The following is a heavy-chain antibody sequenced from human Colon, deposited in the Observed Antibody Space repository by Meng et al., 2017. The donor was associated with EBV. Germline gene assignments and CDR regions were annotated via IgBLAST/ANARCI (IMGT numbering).Heavy chain of an antibody. CDR1: GDSITNYNW. D-gene: IGHD3-10*01. CDR2: IPHRGSS. CDR3: LRGSGGSV. Sequence: QVELRQLGPAPVTPTETLSLPCAVSGDSITNYNWWGWVRQPPGKGLEWIGGIPHRGSSAYNPSLNSRVSMSIDKSKNHFSLKLNSVTAADMAVYHCLRGSGGSVWGQGTLVTVSS. J-gene: IGHJ1*01. V-gene: IGHV4-4*02.